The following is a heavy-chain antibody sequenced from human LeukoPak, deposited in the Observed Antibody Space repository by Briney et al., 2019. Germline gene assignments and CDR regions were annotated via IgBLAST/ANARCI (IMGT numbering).Heavy chain of an antibody. CDR2: ISYDGSNK. Sequence: GGSLRLSCAASGFTFSSYAMHWVRQAPGKGLEWVAVISYDGSNKYYADSVKGRFTISRDNAKNSLYLQMNSLRAEDTALYYCAKDRGSMVRGVIDYWGQGTLVTVSS. V-gene: IGHV3-30*04. CDR3: AKDRGSMVRGVIDY. D-gene: IGHD3-10*01. J-gene: IGHJ4*02. CDR1: GFTFSSYA.